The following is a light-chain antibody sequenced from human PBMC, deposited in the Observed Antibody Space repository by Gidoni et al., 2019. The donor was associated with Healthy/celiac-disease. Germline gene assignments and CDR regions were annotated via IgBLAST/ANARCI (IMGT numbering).Light chain of an antibody. CDR2: AAS. Sequence: DIQMTQSPSSLSASVGDRVTITCRASQSITSYLNWYQQKPGKAPKLLIYAASSLQSGVPSRFSGSGSGTDFTLTISSLQPEDFATYYCQQSYRTPDTFXQXTKLEIK. J-gene: IGKJ2*01. CDR3: QQSYRTPDT. V-gene: IGKV1-39*01. CDR1: QSITSY.